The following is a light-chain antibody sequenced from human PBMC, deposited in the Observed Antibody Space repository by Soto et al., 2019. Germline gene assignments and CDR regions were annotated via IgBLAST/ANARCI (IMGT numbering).Light chain of an antibody. CDR2: HAS. CDR3: QQHSTWPWT. J-gene: IGKJ1*01. CDR1: QSVSNY. V-gene: IGKV3-11*01. Sequence: EIVLTQSPATLSLSPGERATLSCRASQSVSNYFAWYQQSPGQAPRRLIYHASKRASGIPARFSGSGSGTDLTLTISSLEPEDFAVYYCQQHSTWPWTFGQGTKVEIK.